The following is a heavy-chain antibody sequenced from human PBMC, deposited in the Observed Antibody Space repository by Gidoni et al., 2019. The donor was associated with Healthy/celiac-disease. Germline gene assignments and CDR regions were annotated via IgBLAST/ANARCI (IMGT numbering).Heavy chain of an antibody. CDR2: ISSSSITL. CDR3: ARLWSGYYTFDY. V-gene: IGHV3-48*02. J-gene: IGHJ4*02. CDR1: GFTFSSYS. Sequence: EVQLVESGGGLVQPGGSLRLSCAAPGFTFSSYSRSWVRQAPGKGLEGVSYISSSSITLYYADSVKGRFTISRDNAKNSLYLQMNSLRDEDTAVYYCARLWSGYYTFDYWGQGTLVTVSS. D-gene: IGHD3-3*01.